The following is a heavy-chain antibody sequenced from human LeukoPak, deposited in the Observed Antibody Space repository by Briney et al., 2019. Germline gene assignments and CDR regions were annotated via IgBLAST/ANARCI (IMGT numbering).Heavy chain of an antibody. CDR3: ARPYYYSSGSLPY. CDR1: VFTFSSHW. CDR2: INQDGSEK. J-gene: IGHJ4*02. V-gene: IGHV3-7*01. D-gene: IGHD3-10*01. Sequence: GGALRLSCAASVFTFSSHWMNWVRQAPGKGLEWVANINQDGSEKYYVDSVKGRFTISRDNAKNSLSLQMNSLRDEDTAVYYCARPYYYSSGSLPYWGQGTLVTVSS.